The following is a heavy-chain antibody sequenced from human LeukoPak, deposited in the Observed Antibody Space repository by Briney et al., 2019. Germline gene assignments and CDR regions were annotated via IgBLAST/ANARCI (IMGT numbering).Heavy chain of an antibody. Sequence: SETLSLTCTVSGGSISSNDYYLGWIRQPPGKGLEWTGSIYYSGSTYCNPSLKSRVTISVDTSKNQFSLKLSSVTAADAAVYYCAGLLVGATRRGYWGQGTLVTVSS. D-gene: IGHD1-26*01. CDR3: AGLLVGATRRGY. V-gene: IGHV4-39*01. CDR2: IYYSGST. J-gene: IGHJ4*02. CDR1: GGSISSNDYY.